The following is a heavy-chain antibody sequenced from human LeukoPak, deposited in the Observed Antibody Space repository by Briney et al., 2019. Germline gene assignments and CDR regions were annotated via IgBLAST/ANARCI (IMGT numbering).Heavy chain of an antibody. CDR1: GFTFSSYS. V-gene: IGHV3-48*01. CDR2: ISSSSSTI. CDR3: ARYTSNVVGKRHYFDY. D-gene: IGHD1-26*01. Sequence: GGSLRLSCAASGFTFSSYSMNWVRQAPGKGLEWVSYISSSSSTIYYADSVKGRFTISRDNAKNSLYLQMNSLRAEDTAAYYCARYTSNVVGKRHYFDYWGQGTLVTVSS. J-gene: IGHJ4*02.